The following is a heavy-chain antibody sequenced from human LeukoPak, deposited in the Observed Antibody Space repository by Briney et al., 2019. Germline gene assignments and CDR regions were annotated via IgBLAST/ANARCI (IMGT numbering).Heavy chain of an antibody. CDR1: PVTLYKFL. V-gene: IGHV3-7*01. D-gene: IGHD2-21*01. CDR3: ARHLDWAFDY. J-gene: IGHJ4*02. Sequence: WGGPRISFSAPPVTLYKFLVNLAPPAPGGGGGWVANINPDGSDKHHVDSVKGRFRISRDNAENSLFLLMDSLRAEDTAVYYCARHLDWAFDYWGQGTLVTVSS. CDR2: INPDGSDK.